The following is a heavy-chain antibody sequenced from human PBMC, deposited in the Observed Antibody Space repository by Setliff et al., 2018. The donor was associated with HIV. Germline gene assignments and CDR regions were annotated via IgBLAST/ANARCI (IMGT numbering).Heavy chain of an antibody. CDR2: IYFSESP. V-gene: IGHV4-39*01. CDR3: ARQGFVPPGAHQFDY. Sequence: NPSETLSLTCSVSGDSISNPNYYWGWIRQPPGKGLEWIGSIYFSESPYYNPSLSSRVTISVDTSTNQFSLRLSSVTAADTAVYYCARQGFVPPGAHQFDYWGPGTLVTVSS. D-gene: IGHD6-6*01. CDR1: GDSISNPNYY. J-gene: IGHJ4*02.